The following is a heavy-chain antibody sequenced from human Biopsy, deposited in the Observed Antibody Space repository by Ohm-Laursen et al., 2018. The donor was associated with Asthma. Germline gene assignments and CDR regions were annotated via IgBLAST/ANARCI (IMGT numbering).Heavy chain of an antibody. D-gene: IGHD4-17*01. CDR3: ASDFPKDYVRYNFQF. CDR2: HDHEEGGT. CDR1: GYTLTDLS. V-gene: IGHV1-24*01. Sequence: ASVKVSCKFSGYTLTDLSMHWVRQAPGQGLEWMGGHDHEEGGTENARRFQGRVTMTEDTSTDTAYMELSSLSSDDTAVYYCASDFPKDYVRYNFQFWGQGTLVTVSS. J-gene: IGHJ4*02.